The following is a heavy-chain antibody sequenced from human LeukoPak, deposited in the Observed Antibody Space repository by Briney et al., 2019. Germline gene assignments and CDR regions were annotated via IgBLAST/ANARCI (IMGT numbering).Heavy chain of an antibody. CDR2: INHSGST. Sequence: SETLSLTCAVYGGSFSGYYWSWIRQPPGKGLEWIGEINHSGSTNYNPSLKSRVTISVDTSKNQFSLKLSSVTAADMAVYYCARRERAAAGSDYWGQGTLVTVSS. CDR1: GGSFSGYY. CDR3: ARRERAAAGSDY. D-gene: IGHD6-13*01. J-gene: IGHJ4*02. V-gene: IGHV4-34*01.